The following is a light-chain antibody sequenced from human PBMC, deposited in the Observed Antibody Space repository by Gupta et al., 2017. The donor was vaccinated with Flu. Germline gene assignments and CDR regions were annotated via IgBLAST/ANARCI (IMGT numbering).Light chain of an antibody. CDR3: RESDSTVPT. J-gene: IGKJ2*01. CDR1: QNIMHY. Sequence: GDTVTITCRASQNIMHYLSWYQQKPREAPKLLIYAASSLQGGVPSRFSGSGSGTDFTLTISSLQPEDFATYYCRESDSTVPTFGQGTNLDFK. CDR2: AAS. V-gene: IGKV1-39*01.